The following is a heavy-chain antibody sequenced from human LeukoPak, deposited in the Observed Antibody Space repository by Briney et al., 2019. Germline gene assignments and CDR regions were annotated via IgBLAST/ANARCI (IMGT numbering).Heavy chain of an antibody. CDR3: ATVASGSYSYFDY. V-gene: IGHV1-46*01. D-gene: IGHD1-26*01. Sequence: GASVKVSCKASGYTLTSYYTHWVRQAPGQGLEWMGRINPSGGSTSYAQKFQGRVTMTRDTSTSTVYMELSSLRSEDTAVYYCATVASGSYSYFDYWGQGTLVTVSS. CDR2: INPSGGST. J-gene: IGHJ4*02. CDR1: GYTLTSYY.